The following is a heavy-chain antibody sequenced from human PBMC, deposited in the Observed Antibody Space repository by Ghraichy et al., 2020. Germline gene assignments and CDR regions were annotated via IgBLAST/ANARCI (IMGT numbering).Heavy chain of an antibody. CDR2: IYHSGST. V-gene: IGHV4-30-2*01. Sequence: SETLSLTCAVSGGSISSGGYSWSWIRQPPGKGLEWIGYIYHSGSTYYNPSLKSRVTISVDRSKNQFSLKLSSVTAAYTAVYYCARVGVRDGWDWGQGTLVTVSS. J-gene: IGHJ4*02. CDR1: GGSISSGGYS. CDR3: ARVGVRDGWD. D-gene: IGHD3-10*01.